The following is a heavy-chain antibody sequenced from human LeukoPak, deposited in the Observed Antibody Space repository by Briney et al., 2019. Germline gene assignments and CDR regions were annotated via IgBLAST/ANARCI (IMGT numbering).Heavy chain of an antibody. CDR2: VHGSGNT. J-gene: IGHJ4*02. CDR1: AGSISSYY. CDR3: ARVGSGYDYFDY. Sequence: SETLSLTCTASAGSISSYYWSWIRQPAGKGLEWIGRVHGSGNTKYNPLLMSRVTMSVDTSKNQFSLKLSSVTAADTAVYYCARVGSGYDYFDYWGQGALVTVSS. V-gene: IGHV4-4*07. D-gene: IGHD5-12*01.